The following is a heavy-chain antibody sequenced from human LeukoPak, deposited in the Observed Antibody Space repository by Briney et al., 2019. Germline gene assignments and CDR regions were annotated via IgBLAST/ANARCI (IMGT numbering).Heavy chain of an antibody. CDR2: ISYSGDT. Sequence: PSEPLSLTCSVSGGSVGSNYWSWVRQPPGKGLEWIGYISYSGDTKYNPSLKSRLSMSVDTSKNQCSLMLTSVTAADTAVYYCARGSGWYPHWGQGTMVTVSS. CDR1: GGSVGSNY. J-gene: IGHJ1*01. V-gene: IGHV4-59*02. D-gene: IGHD6-19*01. CDR3: ARGSGWYPH.